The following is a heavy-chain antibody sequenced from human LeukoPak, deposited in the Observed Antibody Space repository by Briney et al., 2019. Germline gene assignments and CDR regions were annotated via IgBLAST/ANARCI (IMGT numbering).Heavy chain of an antibody. CDR3: ARDTPLGGSHIDY. CDR2: IISSVSYI. J-gene: IGHJ4*02. D-gene: IGHD2-15*01. Sequence: GGSLRLSCAASGFTFSSYSMNWVRQAPGKGLEWVSSIISSVSYIYYADSVKGRFTISRGKAKNSLYLQMNSLRAEDTAVYYCARDTPLGGSHIDYWGQGTLVTVSS. CDR1: GFTFSSYS. V-gene: IGHV3-21*01.